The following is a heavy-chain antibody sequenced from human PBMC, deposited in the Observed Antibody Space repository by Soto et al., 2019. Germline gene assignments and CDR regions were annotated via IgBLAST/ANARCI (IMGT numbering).Heavy chain of an antibody. CDR1: GGTFSSYA. D-gene: IGHD6-6*01. CDR2: IIPIFGTA. Sequence: QVQLVQSGAEVKKPGSSVKVSCKASGGTFSSYAISWVRQAPGQGLEWMGGIIPIFGTANYAQKFQGRVTITADESTSTAYMERSSLRSDDTAVYYCARGRAGGQLRYYYGMDVWGQGTTVTVSS. V-gene: IGHV1-69*01. J-gene: IGHJ6*02. CDR3: ARGRAGGQLRYYYGMDV.